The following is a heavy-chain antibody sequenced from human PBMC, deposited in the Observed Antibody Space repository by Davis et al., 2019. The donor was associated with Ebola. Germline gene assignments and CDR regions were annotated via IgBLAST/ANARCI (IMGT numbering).Heavy chain of an antibody. Sequence: MPGGSLRLSCTVSGGSISSYYWSWIRQPPGKGLEWIGYIYYSGSTNYNPSLKSRVTISVDTSKNQFSLKLRSVTAADTAVYYCAREDGDNYNYGMDVWGQGTTVTVSS. CDR1: GGSISSYY. CDR3: AREDGDNYNYGMDV. J-gene: IGHJ6*02. V-gene: IGHV4-59*01. D-gene: IGHD5-24*01. CDR2: IYYSGST.